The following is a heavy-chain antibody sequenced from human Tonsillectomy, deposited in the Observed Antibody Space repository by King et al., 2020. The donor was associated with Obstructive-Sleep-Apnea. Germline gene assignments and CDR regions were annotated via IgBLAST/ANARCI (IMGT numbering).Heavy chain of an antibody. J-gene: IGHJ4*02. CDR3: ARDPNDYYDSSGDY. CDR2: ITSISTYI. D-gene: IGHD3-22*01. V-gene: IGHV3-21*01. CDR1: GFTFYSYT. Sequence: VQLVESGGGLVKPGGSLRLSCAASGFTFYSYTMNLVRQAPGKGLDWVSSITSISTYIYYTDSVKGRFTISRDNAKNSLYLQINSLRAEDTAVYFCARDPNDYYDSSGDYWGQRTLVTVSS.